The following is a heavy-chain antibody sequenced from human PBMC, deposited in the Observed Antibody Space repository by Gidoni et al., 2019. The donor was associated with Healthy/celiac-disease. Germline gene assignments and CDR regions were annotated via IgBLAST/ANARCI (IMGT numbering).Heavy chain of an antibody. D-gene: IGHD5-18*01. V-gene: IGHV2-5*02. CDR2: IYWDDDK. J-gene: IGHJ6*02. CDR1: GFSLSTSGVG. CDR3: AHRRDTAMDYYYYYGMDV. Sequence: QITLKESGPTLVKPTQTLTLTCTFSGFSLSTSGVGVGWIRQPPGKALEWLALIYWDDDKRYSPSLKSRLTITKDTSKNQVVLTMTNMDPVDTATYYCAHRRDTAMDYYYYYGMDVWGQGTTVTVSS.